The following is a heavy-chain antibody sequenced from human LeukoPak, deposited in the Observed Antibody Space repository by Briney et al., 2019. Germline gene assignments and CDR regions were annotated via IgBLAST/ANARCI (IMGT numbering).Heavy chain of an antibody. CDR3: ARQTYYYDSSGYYYMGD. J-gene: IGHJ4*02. Sequence: GASVKVSCKASGGTFSSYAISWVRQAPGQGLEWMGGIIPIFGTANYAQKFQGRVTITADESTSTAYMELSSLRSEDTAVYYCARQTYYYDSSGYYYMGDWGQGTLVTVSS. V-gene: IGHV1-69*01. D-gene: IGHD3-22*01. CDR2: IIPIFGTA. CDR1: GGTFSSYA.